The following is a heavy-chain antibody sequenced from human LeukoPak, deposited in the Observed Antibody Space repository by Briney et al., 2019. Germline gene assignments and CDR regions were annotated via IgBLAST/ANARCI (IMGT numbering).Heavy chain of an antibody. CDR2: INHSGST. V-gene: IGHV4-34*01. CDR3: ANSREYSSSTWYHYLHH. Sequence: ASETLSLTCAVYGGSFSGYYWSWIRQPPGKGLEWIGEINHSGSTNYNPSLKSRVTISVDTSKNQFSLKLSSVTAADTAVYYCANSREYSSSTWYHYLHHWSQGTLVTVFS. J-gene: IGHJ5*02. D-gene: IGHD6-13*01. CDR1: GGSFSGYY.